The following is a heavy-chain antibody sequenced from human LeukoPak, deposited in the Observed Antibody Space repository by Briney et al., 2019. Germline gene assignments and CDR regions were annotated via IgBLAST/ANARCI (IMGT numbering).Heavy chain of an antibody. CDR1: GYSFTTYA. V-gene: IGHV7-4-1*02. CDR3: ACGYSSSLNGMDV. Sequence: ASVKVSCKASGYSFTTYAMNWVRQAPGQGLEWMGWINTNTGNPTHAQGFTGRFVFSLDTSVSTAYLQISSLKAEDTAVYYCACGYSSSLNGMDVWGQGTTVTVSS. J-gene: IGHJ6*02. CDR2: INTNTGNP. D-gene: IGHD6-13*01.